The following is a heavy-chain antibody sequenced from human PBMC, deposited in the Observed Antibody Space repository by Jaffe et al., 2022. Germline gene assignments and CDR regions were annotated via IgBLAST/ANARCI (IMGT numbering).Heavy chain of an antibody. CDR2: IRTKTNNYAT. V-gene: IGHV3-73*02. Sequence: EVQLVESGGGLVQPGGSLKLSCAVSGFTFSGSAMHWVRQASGKGLEWVGRIRTKTNNYATEYAASVKGRFTISRDDSKNTAYLQMNSLKIEDTAVYYCTAPWGHGDLNWFDPWGQGTLVTVSS. J-gene: IGHJ5*02. CDR3: TAPWGHGDLNWFDP. CDR1: GFTFSGSA. D-gene: IGHD4-17*01.